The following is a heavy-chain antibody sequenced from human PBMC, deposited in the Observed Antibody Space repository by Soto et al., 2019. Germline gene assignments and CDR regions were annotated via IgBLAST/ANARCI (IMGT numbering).Heavy chain of an antibody. CDR2: VYHTGST. V-gene: IGHV4-59*01. Sequence: SETLSLTCDVSGASITSYYWTLIRQAPGKGLEWIGNVYHTGSTDYNSSLKSRVTISVDTSKNQFSLNMNSVTAADTAVYYCARRLFGSGWTPDSWGQGPLFTVSS. CDR3: ARRLFGSGWTPDS. D-gene: IGHD6-19*01. CDR1: GASITSYY. J-gene: IGHJ4*02.